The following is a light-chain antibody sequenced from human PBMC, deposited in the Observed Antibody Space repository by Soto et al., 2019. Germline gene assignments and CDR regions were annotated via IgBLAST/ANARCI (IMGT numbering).Light chain of an antibody. Sequence: QSALTQPASVSGSPGQSITISCTGTSSDVGGYNFVSWYQQHPGKAPRLMIFDVDNRPSGVSTRFSGSKSGNTASLTISGRQAEDEADYYCCSYSGSSTIVVFGGGTKLTVL. V-gene: IGLV2-14*03. J-gene: IGLJ2*01. CDR1: SSDVGGYNF. CDR3: CSYSGSSTIVV. CDR2: DVD.